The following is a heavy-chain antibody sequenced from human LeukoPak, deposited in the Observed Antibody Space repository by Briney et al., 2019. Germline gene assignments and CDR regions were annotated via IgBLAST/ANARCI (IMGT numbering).Heavy chain of an antibody. J-gene: IGHJ4*02. CDR3: AAYSSESFDY. CDR2: IYYSGST. CDR1: GGSFSGYY. V-gene: IGHV4-59*01. Sequence: SETLSLTCAVYGGSFSGYYWSWIRQPPGKGLEWIGYIYYSGSTNYNPSLKSRVTISVDTSKNQFSLKLSSVTAADTAVYYCAAYSSESFDYWGQGTLVTVSS. D-gene: IGHD6-19*01.